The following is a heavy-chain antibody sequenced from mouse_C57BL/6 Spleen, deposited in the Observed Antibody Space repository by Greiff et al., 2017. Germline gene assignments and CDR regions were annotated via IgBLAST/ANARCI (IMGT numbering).Heavy chain of an antibody. CDR3: ARRGNWDYGYYGG. CDR2: IDPETGGT. Sequence: VQLQQSGGGLVRPGASVTLSCKASGFTFSDYEMHWVQQTPVQGLEWVGAIDPETGGTDYDEKFKGRVILTADKAYSTVYMELPSLTSEDSAVYYCARRGNWDYGYYGGWGTGATVTVSS. CDR1: GFTFSDYE. J-gene: IGHJ1*03. D-gene: IGHD4-1*01. V-gene: IGHV1-15*01.